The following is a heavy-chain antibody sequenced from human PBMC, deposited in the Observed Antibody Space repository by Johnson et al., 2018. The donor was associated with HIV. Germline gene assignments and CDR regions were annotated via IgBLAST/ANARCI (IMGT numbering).Heavy chain of an antibody. CDR3: AKDIVYYGSGFDAFDI. J-gene: IGHJ3*02. CDR2: ISSSGSSI. V-gene: IGHV3-11*01. Sequence: QVQLVESGGGLVKPGGSLKLSCAASGFTFSDYYMSWIRQAPGKGLEWVSYISSSGSSIYYADSVKGRFTISRDNAKNSLYLQMNSLRAEDTALYYCAKDIVYYGSGFDAFDIWGQGTMVTVSS. D-gene: IGHD3-10*01. CDR1: GFTFSDYY.